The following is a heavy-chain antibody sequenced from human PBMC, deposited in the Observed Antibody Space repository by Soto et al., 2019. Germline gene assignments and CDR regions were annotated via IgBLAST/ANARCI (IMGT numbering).Heavy chain of an antibody. J-gene: IGHJ6*02. D-gene: IGHD1-26*01. CDR1: GFTFSSYG. CDR3: AKEFIAGDWAAMDV. CDR2: MSYDGSNT. V-gene: IGHV3-30*18. Sequence: GGSLRLSCAASGFTFSSYGMHWVRQAPGKGLEWVAVMSYDGSNTYYADSVKGRFTISRDNSKNTLHLQMNSLRAEDTAVYYCAKEFIAGDWAAMDVWAKGPRSPSP.